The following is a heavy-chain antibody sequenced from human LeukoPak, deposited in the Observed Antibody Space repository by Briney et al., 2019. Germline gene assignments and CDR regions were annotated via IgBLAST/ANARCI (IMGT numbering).Heavy chain of an antibody. J-gene: IGHJ4*02. CDR1: GFTFSSYS. CDR3: ATGLLTWELRDY. CDR2: ISSSSSTI. V-gene: IGHV3-48*01. Sequence: AGGSLRLSCAASGFTFSSYSMNWVRQAPGKGLEWVSYISSSSSTIFYADSVKGRFTISRDNAKNPLYLQMNSLRAEDTAVYYCATGLLTWELRDYWGQGTLVTVSS. D-gene: IGHD1-26*01.